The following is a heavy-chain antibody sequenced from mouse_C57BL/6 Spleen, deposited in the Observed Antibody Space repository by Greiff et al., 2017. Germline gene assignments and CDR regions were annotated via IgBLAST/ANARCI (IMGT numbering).Heavy chain of an antibody. CDR2: INPSSGYT. D-gene: IGHD1-1*01. Sequence: QVHVKQSGAELAKPGASVKLSCKASGYTFTSSWMHWVKQRPGQGLEWIGYINPSSGYTTYNQKFKDKATLTADKSSSTAYMQLSMLTYEDSAVYYGARYEPLYYGSSYLYYWGQGTTLTVSS. CDR3: ARYEPLYYGSSYLYY. J-gene: IGHJ2*01. V-gene: IGHV1-7*01. CDR1: GYTFTSSW.